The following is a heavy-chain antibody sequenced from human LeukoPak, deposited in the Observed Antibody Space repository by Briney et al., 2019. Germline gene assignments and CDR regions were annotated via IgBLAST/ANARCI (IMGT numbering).Heavy chain of an antibody. V-gene: IGHV3-23*01. CDR3: AKLPYCSSTSCFGPFDP. J-gene: IGHJ5*02. Sequence: QTGGSLRLSCAASGFTFSSYAMSWVRQAPGKGLEWVSAISGGGSTYYADSVKGRFTISRDNSKNTLFLQMDSLRAEDAAVYYCAKLPYCSSTSCFGPFDPWGQGTLVTVSS. CDR1: GFTFSSYA. CDR2: ISGGGST. D-gene: IGHD2-2*01.